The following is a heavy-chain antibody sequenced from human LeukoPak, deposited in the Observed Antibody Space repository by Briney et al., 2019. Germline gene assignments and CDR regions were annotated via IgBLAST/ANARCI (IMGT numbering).Heavy chain of an antibody. V-gene: IGHV3-23*01. J-gene: IGHJ3*02. D-gene: IGHD2-2*02. CDR1: GITFSTYA. CDR3: AKVVGAAIRYAFDM. CDR2: VSAYDGST. Sequence: GGSLRLSCSASGITFSTYALTWVRQAPGKGLEWVSSVSAYDGSTYDADSVKGRFTISRDNSKNTLYLQMNSLRAEDTAIYYCAKVVGAAIRYAFDMWGQGTMVTVSS.